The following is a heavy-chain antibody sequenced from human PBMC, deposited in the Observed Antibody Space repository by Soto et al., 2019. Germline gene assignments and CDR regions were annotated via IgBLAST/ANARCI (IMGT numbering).Heavy chain of an antibody. CDR2: IYHSGST. V-gene: IGHV4-4*02. D-gene: IGHD6-13*01. CDR1: GVSISSSNW. Sequence: PSETLSLTCAVSGVSISSSNWWSWVRQPPGKGLEWIGEIYHSGSTNYNPSLKSRVTISVDKSKNQFSLKLSSVTAADTAVYYCATTIAAASDYYGMDVWGQGTTVTVSS. CDR3: ATTIAAASDYYGMDV. J-gene: IGHJ6*02.